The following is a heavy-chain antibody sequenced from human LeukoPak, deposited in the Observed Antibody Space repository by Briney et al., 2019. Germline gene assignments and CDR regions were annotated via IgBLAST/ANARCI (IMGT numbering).Heavy chain of an antibody. D-gene: IGHD2-21*02. J-gene: IGHJ4*02. CDR3: AKDGGADFYFDY. V-gene: IGHV3-9*01. CDR2: ISWNSGSI. Sequence: GGSLRLSCAASGFTFDDYAMHWVRQAPGKGLEWVSGISWNSGSIGYADSVKGRFTISRDNSKNTLYLQMNSLRAEDTAVYYCAKDGGADFYFDYWGQGTLVTVSS. CDR1: GFTFDDYA.